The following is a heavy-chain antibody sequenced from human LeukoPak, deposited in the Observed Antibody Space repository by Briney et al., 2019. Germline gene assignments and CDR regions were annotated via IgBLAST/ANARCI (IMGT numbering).Heavy chain of an antibody. J-gene: IGHJ6*03. CDR3: AKDGSRGYSSTGYYMDA. D-gene: IGHD6-19*01. CDR1: GFIFDDYA. CDR2: IVRDGEST. Sequence: GRSLRLSCAASGFIFDDYAMHWVRQAPGKGLEWVALIVRDGESTNYAASVRGRFIISRDNSDNSLYLQMNNLKAEDTAIYYCAKDGSRGYSSTGYYMDAWGKGTTVIVSS. V-gene: IGHV3-43D*04.